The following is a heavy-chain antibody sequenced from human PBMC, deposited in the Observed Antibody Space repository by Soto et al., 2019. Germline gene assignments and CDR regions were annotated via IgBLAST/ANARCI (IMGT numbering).Heavy chain of an antibody. Sequence: WASVKVSCKASGYTFTGYYMHWVRQAPGQGLEWMGWINPNSGGTNYAQKFQGRVTMTRDTSISTAYMELSRLRSDDTAVYYCARAHIVVVVAATNYDYWGQGTLLTVSS. CDR2: INPNSGGT. CDR1: GYTFTGYY. J-gene: IGHJ4*02. D-gene: IGHD2-15*01. CDR3: ARAHIVVVVAATNYDY. V-gene: IGHV1-2*02.